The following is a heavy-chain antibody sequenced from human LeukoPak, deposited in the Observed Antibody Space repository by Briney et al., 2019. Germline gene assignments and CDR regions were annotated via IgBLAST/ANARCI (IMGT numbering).Heavy chain of an antibody. Sequence: GGSLRLSCAASGFTSSDYYMSWIRQAPGKGLEWVSYISGSSTYTNYADSVKGRFTISRDNAKNSLYLQMNSPRAEDTAVYYCARDQRRTTVTFLYNYYYGLDVWGQGTTVTVSS. CDR3: ARDQRRTTVTFLYNYYYGLDV. D-gene: IGHD4-17*01. CDR2: ISGSSTYT. V-gene: IGHV3-11*05. J-gene: IGHJ6*02. CDR1: GFTSSDYY.